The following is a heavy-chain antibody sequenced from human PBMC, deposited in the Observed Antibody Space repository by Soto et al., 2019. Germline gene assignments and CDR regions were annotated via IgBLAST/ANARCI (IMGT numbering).Heavy chain of an antibody. CDR2: ISAYNGNT. D-gene: IGHD4-4*01. CDR3: ARFLTTVTSPTGYYYGMDV. V-gene: IGHV1-18*01. J-gene: IGHJ6*02. Sequence: QVQLVQSGAEVKKPGASVKVSCKASGYTFTSYGISWVRQAPGQGLEWMGWISAYNGNTNYAQKLQGRVTMTTDTSTSTAYLERRSLRSDDTAVYYCARFLTTVTSPTGYYYGMDVWGQGTTVTVSS. CDR1: GYTFTSYG.